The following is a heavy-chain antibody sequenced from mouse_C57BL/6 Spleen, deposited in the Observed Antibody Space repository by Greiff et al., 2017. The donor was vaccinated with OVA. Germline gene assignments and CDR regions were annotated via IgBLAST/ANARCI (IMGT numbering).Heavy chain of an antibody. CDR2: ISDGGSYT. CDR3: ARDWHGSRYHWYFDV. J-gene: IGHJ1*03. CDR1: GFTFSSYA. Sequence: DVQLVESGGGLVKPGGSLKLSCAASGFTFSSYAMSWVRQTPEKRLEWVATISDGGSYTYYPDNVKGRFTISRDNAKNNLYLQMSHLKSEDTAMYYCARDWHGSRYHWYFDVWGTGTTVTVSS. V-gene: IGHV5-4*01. D-gene: IGHD1-1*01.